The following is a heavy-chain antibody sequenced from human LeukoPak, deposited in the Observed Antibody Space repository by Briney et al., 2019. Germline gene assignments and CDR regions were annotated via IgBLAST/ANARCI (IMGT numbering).Heavy chain of an antibody. J-gene: IGHJ5*02. CDR3: ARQAIKSSLGWFDP. V-gene: IGHV5-10-1*01. CDR1: GYSFSSYW. Sequence: GESLKISCKGSGYSFSSYWINWVRQMPGKGLEWMGRIDPRGSYTNYSPSFQGHVSISVDESISTAYLHWSSLQASDTAMYYCARQAIKSSLGWFDPWGQGTLVTVSS. CDR2: IDPRGSYT.